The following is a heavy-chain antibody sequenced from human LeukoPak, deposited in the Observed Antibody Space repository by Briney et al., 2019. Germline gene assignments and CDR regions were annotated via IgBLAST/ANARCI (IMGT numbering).Heavy chain of an antibody. CDR3: ATVGGVAFDI. V-gene: IGHV1-2*04. Sequence: ASVTVSCKASGYTFTGYYMHWVRQAPGQGLEWMGWINLNSGGTNYAQKFQGWVTMTRDTSISTAYMELSSLRSEDTAVYYCATVGGVAFDIWGQGTMVTVSS. CDR1: GYTFTGYY. D-gene: IGHD3-16*01. J-gene: IGHJ3*02. CDR2: INLNSGGT.